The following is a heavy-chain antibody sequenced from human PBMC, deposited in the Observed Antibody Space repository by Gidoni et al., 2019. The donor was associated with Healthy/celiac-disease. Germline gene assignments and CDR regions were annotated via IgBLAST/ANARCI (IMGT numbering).Heavy chain of an antibody. CDR1: GFTFSSYS. Sequence: EVQLVESGGGLVKPGGSLRLSCAASGFTFSSYSMNWVRQAPGKGLEWVSAISSSSSYRYYAESVKGRFTIYRDNAKKSLYLQMNSLRAEDTAVYYCARGRSSRDLDYWGQGTLVTVSS. V-gene: IGHV3-21*01. CDR2: ISSSSSYR. CDR3: ARGRSSRDLDY. J-gene: IGHJ4*02.